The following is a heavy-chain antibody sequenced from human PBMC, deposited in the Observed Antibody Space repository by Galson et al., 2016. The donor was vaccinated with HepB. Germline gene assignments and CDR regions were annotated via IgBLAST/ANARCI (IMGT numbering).Heavy chain of an antibody. J-gene: IGHJ4*02. CDR1: GFSLSTSGMC. V-gene: IGHV2-5*08. Sequence: PALVKPTQTLTLTCTFSGFSLSTSGMCVSWIRQPPGKALECLALIYWDDDKRYSPSLKTRLTISKDTSKNQVVLTMTNMDPVDTATYYRARASGYYSIFDYWGQGTLVTVSS. CDR3: ARASGYYSIFDY. CDR2: IYWDDDK. D-gene: IGHD3-3*01.